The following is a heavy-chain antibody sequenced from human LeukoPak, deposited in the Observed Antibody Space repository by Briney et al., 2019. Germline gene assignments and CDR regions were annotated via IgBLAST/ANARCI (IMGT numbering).Heavy chain of an antibody. D-gene: IGHD5-12*01. Sequence: GGSLRLSCAASGFTFSSYAMHWVRQAPGKGLEWVSTIGGGGGNTYYADSVKGRFTISRDNSKNTLYLQMNSLRAEDTAVYYCAKDRGYDRSYYFDYWGQGTLVTVSS. CDR1: GFTFSSYA. CDR3: AKDRGYDRSYYFDY. J-gene: IGHJ4*02. V-gene: IGHV3-23*01. CDR2: IGGGGGNT.